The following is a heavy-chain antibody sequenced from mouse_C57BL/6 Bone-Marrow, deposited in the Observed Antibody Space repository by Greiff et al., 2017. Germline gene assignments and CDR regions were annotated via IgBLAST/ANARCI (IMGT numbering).Heavy chain of an antibody. D-gene: IGHD1-1*01. CDR1: GYTFTGYW. CDR2: ILPGSGST. J-gene: IGHJ1*03. Sequence: VQLQQSGAELMKPGASVKLSCKATGYTFTGYWLEWVKQRPGHGLEWIGEILPGSGSTNYNEQFKGTATFTADTSSNTASMQLSSLHTADSPTSYCARSPSYRGWYFDVWGTGTTVTVSS. V-gene: IGHV1-9*01. CDR3: ARSPSYRGWYFDV.